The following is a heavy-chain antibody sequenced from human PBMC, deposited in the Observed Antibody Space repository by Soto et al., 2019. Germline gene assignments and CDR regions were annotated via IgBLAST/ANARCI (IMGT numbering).Heavy chain of an antibody. CDR2: MNPNSGNT. CDR3: ARSRVATIRRRSNWFDP. Sequence: ASVKVSCKASGYTFTSYDINWVRQATGQGLEWMGWMNPNSGNTGYAQKFQGRVTMTRNTSISTAYMELSSLRSEDTAVYYCARSRVATIRRRSNWFDPWGQGTLVTVSS. J-gene: IGHJ5*02. D-gene: IGHD5-12*01. CDR1: GYTFTSYD. V-gene: IGHV1-8*01.